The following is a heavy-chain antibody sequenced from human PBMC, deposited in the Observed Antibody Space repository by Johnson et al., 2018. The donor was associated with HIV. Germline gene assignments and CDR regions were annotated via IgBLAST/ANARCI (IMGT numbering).Heavy chain of an antibody. CDR3: ARPGIAVAAAPDDDAFDI. CDR1: GFSVSSNY. D-gene: IGHD6-19*01. CDR2: IYSGGST. V-gene: IGHV3-66*04. J-gene: IGHJ3*02. Sequence: EQLVESGGGLVQPGGSLRLSCAASGFSVSSNYMTWVRQGPGKGLEWVSVIYSGGSTYYADSVKGRFTISRDNSKNTLYLQMNSLRAEDTAVYYCARPGIAVAAAPDDDAFDIWGQGTMVTVSS.